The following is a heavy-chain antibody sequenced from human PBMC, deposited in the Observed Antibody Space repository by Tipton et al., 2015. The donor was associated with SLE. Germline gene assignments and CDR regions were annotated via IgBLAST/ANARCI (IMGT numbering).Heavy chain of an antibody. Sequence: TLSLTCTVSGDSISSSKWWSWVRQSPGKGLEWIAEIYHSGSTNYNPSLKSRLNISVVKSKNQFSLKLTSVTAADTAVYYCARWGAQLGTDNWFDPWGQGTLVTVSS. CDR1: GDSISSSKW. CDR3: ARWGAQLGTDNWFDP. CDR2: IYHSGST. V-gene: IGHV4-4*02. D-gene: IGHD1-14*01. J-gene: IGHJ5*02.